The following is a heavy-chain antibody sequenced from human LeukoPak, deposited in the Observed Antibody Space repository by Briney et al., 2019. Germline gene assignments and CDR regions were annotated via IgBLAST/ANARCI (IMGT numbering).Heavy chain of an antibody. CDR1: GGTFSSYA. D-gene: IGHD3-10*01. V-gene: IGHV1-69*13. CDR3: ARVLDGDYYGSGSYYAFDI. Sequence: GASVKVSCKASGGTFSSYAISWVRQAPGQGLEWMGGIIPIFGTANYAQKFQGRVTITADESTSTAYMELSSLRSEDTAVYYCARVLDGDYYGSGSYYAFDIWGQGTMVTVSS. J-gene: IGHJ3*02. CDR2: IIPIFGTA.